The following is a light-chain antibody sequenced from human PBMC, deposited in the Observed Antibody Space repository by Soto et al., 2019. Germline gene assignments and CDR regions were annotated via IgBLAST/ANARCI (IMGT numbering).Light chain of an antibody. V-gene: IGKV3-15*01. J-gene: IGKJ5*01. CDR2: GAS. CDR3: QQHNNWPPIT. CDR1: QSVSSN. Sequence: EIVMTQSPATLSVSPGHSVTLSCRASQSVSSNLAWYQQKPGQAPTLLIYGASTRATGIPARFSGGGSGTEFTLTISSLQSEDFAVYYCQQHNNWPPITFGQGTRLEI.